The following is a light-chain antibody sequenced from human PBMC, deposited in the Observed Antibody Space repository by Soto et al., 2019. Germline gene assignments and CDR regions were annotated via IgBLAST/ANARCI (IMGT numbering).Light chain of an antibody. Sequence: QSVLTQPPSASGTTGQRVTISCSGSSSTFGSSTVNWYQQLPGMAPKLLIYSNNQRPSGVPDRFSGSKSGTSASLAISGLQSEDEADYYCASWDDGLDGLYVFGTGTKVTVL. CDR3: ASWDDGLDGLYV. V-gene: IGLV1-44*01. J-gene: IGLJ1*01. CDR1: SSTFGSST. CDR2: SNN.